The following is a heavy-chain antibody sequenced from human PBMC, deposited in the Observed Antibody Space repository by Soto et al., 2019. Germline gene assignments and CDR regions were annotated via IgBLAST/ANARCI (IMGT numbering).Heavy chain of an antibody. D-gene: IGHD6-19*01. CDR3: ARAWGTVAGTGLFDF. CDR1: GYSISSSNW. J-gene: IGHJ4*02. V-gene: IGHV4-28*03. Sequence: PSETLSLTCAVSGYSISSSNWWGWIRQPPGKGLEWIGYIYYSGTTYYNPSLKSRVTMSVDTPKNQFSLNMTSVTAADTAAYYCARAWGTVAGTGLFDFRRQGTLVSVSS. CDR2: IYYSGTT.